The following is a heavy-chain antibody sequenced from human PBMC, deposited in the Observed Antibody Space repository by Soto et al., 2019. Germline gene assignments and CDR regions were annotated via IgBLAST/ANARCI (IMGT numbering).Heavy chain of an antibody. CDR2: IRWISGSI. V-gene: IGHV3-9*01. Sequence: EVQLVESGGGLVQPGRSLRLSCAASGFTFDDYAMHWVGQAPGKGLEWVSGIRWISGSIGYADTVKGRLTITRDNAKNSRYPQRKRLRVEDTALYYCAKDICGYGGNRDVWGQGTLVIVSS. CDR1: GFTFDDYA. D-gene: IGHD5-12*01. J-gene: IGHJ4*02. CDR3: AKDICGYGGNRDV.